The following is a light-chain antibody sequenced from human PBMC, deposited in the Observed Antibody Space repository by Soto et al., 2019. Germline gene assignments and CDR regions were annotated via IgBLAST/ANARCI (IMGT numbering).Light chain of an antibody. J-gene: IGLJ1*01. CDR3: FSYTSSGTYV. V-gene: IGLV2-14*01. Sequence: QSALTQPASVSGSPGQSITLSCTGTSSDVGRYKYVSWYQQHAGKAPKLMIYEVSNRPSGVSNRFSGSKSGNTASLTISGLQAEDETDYYCFSYTSSGTYVFGTGTKLTVL. CDR1: SSDVGRYKY. CDR2: EVS.